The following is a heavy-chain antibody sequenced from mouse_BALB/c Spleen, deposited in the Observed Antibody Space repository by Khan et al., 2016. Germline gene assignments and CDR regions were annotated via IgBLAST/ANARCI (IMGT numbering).Heavy chain of an antibody. J-gene: IGHJ4*01. D-gene: IGHD4-1*01. CDR2: IYPGDGDT. Sequence: QVQLKQSGAELVRPGSSVKISCKASAYAFSSYWMNWVKQRPGQGLEWIGQIYPGDGDTNYNGKFKGKATLTADKSSSTAYMQLSSLTSEDSAVYFCASLNWDDAMDYWGQGTSVTVSS. V-gene: IGHV1-80*01. CDR3: ASLNWDDAMDY. CDR1: AYAFSSYW.